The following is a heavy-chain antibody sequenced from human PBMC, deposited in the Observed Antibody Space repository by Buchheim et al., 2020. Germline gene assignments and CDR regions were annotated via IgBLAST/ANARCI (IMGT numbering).Heavy chain of an antibody. D-gene: IGHD6-6*01. CDR3: ARDLRGIAVRPKYYYGMDV. CDR2: IYYSGST. J-gene: IGHJ6*02. CDR1: GGSISSGGYY. Sequence: QVPLQESGPGLVKPSQTLSLTCTVSGGSISSGGYYWSWIRQHPGKGLEWIGYIYYSGSTYYNPSLKSRVTISVDPSKNQFSLKLSSVTAADTAVYYCARDLRGIAVRPKYYYGMDVWGQGTT. V-gene: IGHV4-31*03.